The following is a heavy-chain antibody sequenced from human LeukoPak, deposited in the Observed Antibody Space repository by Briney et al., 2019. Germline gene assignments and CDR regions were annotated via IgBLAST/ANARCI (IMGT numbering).Heavy chain of an antibody. V-gene: IGHV4-34*01. D-gene: IGHD6-13*01. CDR1: GGSISSYY. J-gene: IGHJ4*02. CDR2: INHSGST. Sequence: SETLSLTCTVSGGSISSYYWSWIRQPPGKGLEGIGEINHSGSTNYNPSLKSRVTISVDTSKNQFSLKLSSVTAADTAVYYCASAWIAAAGSIDYWGQGTLVTVSS. CDR3: ASAWIAAAGSIDY.